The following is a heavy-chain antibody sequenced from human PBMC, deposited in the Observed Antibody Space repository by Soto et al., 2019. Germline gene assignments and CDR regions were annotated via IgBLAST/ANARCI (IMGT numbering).Heavy chain of an antibody. D-gene: IGHD3-3*01. CDR3: ARGRGITIFGVVIRYNWFDP. CDR2: INHSGST. V-gene: IGHV4-34*01. J-gene: IGHJ5*02. CDR1: GGSFSGYY. Sequence: SETLSLTCAVYGGSFSGYYWSWIRQPPGKGLEWIGEINHSGSTNYNPSLKSRVTIAVDTSKNQFSLKLSSVTAADTAVYYCARGRGITIFGVVIRYNWFDPWGQGTLVTVSS.